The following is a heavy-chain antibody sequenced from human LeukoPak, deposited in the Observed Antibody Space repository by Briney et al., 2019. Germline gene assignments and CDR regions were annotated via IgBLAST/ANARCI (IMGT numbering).Heavy chain of an antibody. V-gene: IGHV3-7*05. CDR2: IKEDGSEK. CDR3: ARWGYISGWYYFDF. CDR1: GVTFSSHW. Sequence: QPGGSLRLSCAASGVTFSSHWMGWARPAPGKGLEWVANIKEDGSEKYYVDSVKGRFTISRDNAKNSLYLQVNSLRAEDTAVYFCARWGYISGWYYFDFWGQGTLVTVSS. J-gene: IGHJ4*02. D-gene: IGHD6-19*01.